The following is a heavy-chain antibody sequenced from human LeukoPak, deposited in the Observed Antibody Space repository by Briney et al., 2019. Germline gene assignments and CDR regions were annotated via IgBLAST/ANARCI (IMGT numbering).Heavy chain of an antibody. V-gene: IGHV4-30-4*08. Sequence: PSQTLSLTCTVSGGSISSGDYYWSWIRQPPGKGLEWIGYIYYSGSTYYNPSLKSRVTISVDTSKNQFSLKLSSVTAADTAVYYCARGSGYYYHMDVWGKGTTVTVSS. CDR1: GGSISSGDYY. CDR3: ARGSGYYYHMDV. D-gene: IGHD3-10*01. CDR2: IYYSGST. J-gene: IGHJ6*03.